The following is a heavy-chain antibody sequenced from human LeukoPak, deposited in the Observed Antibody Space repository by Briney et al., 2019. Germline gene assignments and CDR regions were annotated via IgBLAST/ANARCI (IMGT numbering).Heavy chain of an antibody. J-gene: IGHJ4*02. V-gene: IGHV4-61*02. D-gene: IGHD1-26*01. CDR2: IYTSGST. CDR3: ARVVGASFDY. Sequence: PSQTLSLTCAVSGGSISSGGYSWSWIRQPAGKGLEWIGRIYTSGSTNYNPSLKSRVTMSVDTSKNQFSLKLSSVTAADTAVYYCARVVGASFDYWGQGTLVTVSS. CDR1: GGSISSGGYS.